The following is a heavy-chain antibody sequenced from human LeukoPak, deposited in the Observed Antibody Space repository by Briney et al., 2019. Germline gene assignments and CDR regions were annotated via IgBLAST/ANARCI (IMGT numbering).Heavy chain of an antibody. J-gene: IGHJ4*02. Sequence: QPGGSLRLSCAASGFTFSSYAMSWVRQAPGKGLEWVSYITYNSGTIFYADSVKGRFTISRDNAKDSLYLQMSSLRDEDTAVYYCARDSGYSYADDYWGQGTLVTVSS. V-gene: IGHV3-48*02. CDR1: GFTFSSYA. D-gene: IGHD5-18*01. CDR2: ITYNSGTI. CDR3: ARDSGYSYADDY.